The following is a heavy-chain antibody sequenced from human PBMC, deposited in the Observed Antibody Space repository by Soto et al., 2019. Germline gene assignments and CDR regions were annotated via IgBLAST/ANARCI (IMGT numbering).Heavy chain of an antibody. J-gene: IGHJ4*02. CDR3: ARAGGYSYGYGSDPDFDY. CDR1: GGSISSSIYY. V-gene: IGHV4-39*01. Sequence: QLQLQESGPGLVKPSETLSLTCTVSGGSISSSIYYWGWIRQPPGKGLEGIGSIYYSGSTYYNPSLKIRGTISVDTSKNQFSLKLSSVSAADTAVYYCARAGGYSYGYGSDPDFDYWGQGTLVTVSS. CDR2: IYYSGST. D-gene: IGHD5-18*01.